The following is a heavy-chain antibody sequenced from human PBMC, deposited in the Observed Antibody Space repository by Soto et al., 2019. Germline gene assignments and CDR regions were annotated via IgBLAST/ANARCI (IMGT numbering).Heavy chain of an antibody. CDR1: GFTFSTYW. Sequence: PGGSLRLSCAASGFTFSTYWMHWVRQAPGKGLLWVARVNSDGEGTSYADFVKDRFTISRDNAKNTVFLQMNSLRADDTAIYYCIRDFGEVGSTAAFDIWGQGTMVT. D-gene: IGHD1-26*01. CDR3: IRDFGEVGSTAAFDI. CDR2: VNSDGEGT. V-gene: IGHV3-74*01. J-gene: IGHJ3*02.